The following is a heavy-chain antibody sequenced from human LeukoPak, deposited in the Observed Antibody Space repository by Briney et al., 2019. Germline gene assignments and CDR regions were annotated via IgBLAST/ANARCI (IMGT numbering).Heavy chain of an antibody. CDR1: GGSFSGYY. Sequence: SETLSLTCDVYGGSFSGYYWSWIRQPPEKGLEWIGEINHSGSTNYNPSLKSRVTISVDTSKNQFSLKLSSVTAADTAVYYCARVTRGYSYGFRGSHWFDPWGQGTLVTVSS. CDR2: INHSGST. J-gene: IGHJ5*02. CDR3: ARVTRGYSYGFRGSHWFDP. D-gene: IGHD5-18*01. V-gene: IGHV4-34*01.